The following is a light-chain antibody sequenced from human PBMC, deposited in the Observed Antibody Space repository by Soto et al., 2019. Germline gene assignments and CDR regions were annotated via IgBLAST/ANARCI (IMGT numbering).Light chain of an antibody. CDR1: SNDFGGYNY. Sequence: QSVLTQPASVSGSPGQSITISCTGTSNDFGGYNYVSWYQQHPGKAPKLMIYDVSNRPSGVSHRFSGSKSGNTASLTISGLQAEDEADYYCSSYTGITTPYVFGTGTKLTVL. J-gene: IGLJ1*01. V-gene: IGLV2-14*03. CDR3: SSYTGITTPYV. CDR2: DVS.